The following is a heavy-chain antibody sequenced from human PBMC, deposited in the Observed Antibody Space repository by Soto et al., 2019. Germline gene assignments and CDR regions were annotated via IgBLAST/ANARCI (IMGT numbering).Heavy chain of an antibody. D-gene: IGHD2-2*01. CDR1: GGTFSSYA. V-gene: IGHV1-69*13. J-gene: IGHJ6*02. CDR3: ARDRCSSTSCSLYYYYGMDV. Sequence: ASVKVSCKASGGTFSSYAISWVRQAPGQGLEWMGGIIPIFGTANYAQKFQGRVTITADESTSTAYMELSSLRSEDTAVYYCARDRCSSTSCSLYYYYGMDVWGQGTTVTVSS. CDR2: IIPIFGTA.